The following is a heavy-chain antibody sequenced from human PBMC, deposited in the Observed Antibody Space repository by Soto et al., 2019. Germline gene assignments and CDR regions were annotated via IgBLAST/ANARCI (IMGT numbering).Heavy chain of an antibody. CDR3: AKDGGYYYYYGMDV. V-gene: IGHV3-9*01. CDR1: GFTFDDYA. CDR2: ISWNSGSI. J-gene: IGHJ6*02. Sequence: PGWSLRLSCAASGFTFDDYAMHWVRQAPGKGLEWVSGISWNSGSIGYADSVKGRFTISRDNAKNSLYLQMNSLRAEDTALYYCAKDGGYYYYYGMDVWGQGATVTVSS.